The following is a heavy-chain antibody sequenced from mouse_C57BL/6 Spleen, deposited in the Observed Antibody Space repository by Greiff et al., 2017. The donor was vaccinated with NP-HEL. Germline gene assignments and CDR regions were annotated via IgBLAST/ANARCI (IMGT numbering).Heavy chain of an antibody. CDR1: GFNIKNTY. V-gene: IGHV14-3*01. J-gene: IGHJ2*01. Sequence: VHVKQSVAELVRPGASVKLSCTASGFNIKNTYMHWVKQRPEQGLEWIGRIDPANGNTKYAPKFQGKATITADTSSNTAYLQLSSLTSEDTAIYYCARKEDYYYGSSYDYFDYWGQGTTLTVSS. CDR3: ARKEDYYYGSSYDYFDY. CDR2: IDPANGNT. D-gene: IGHD1-1*01.